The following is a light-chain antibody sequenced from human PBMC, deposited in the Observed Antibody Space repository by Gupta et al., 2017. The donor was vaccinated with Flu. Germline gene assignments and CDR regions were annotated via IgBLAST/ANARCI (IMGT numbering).Light chain of an antibody. J-gene: IGKJ4*01. CDR3: QQRGNWPLS. CDR1: QSIDTY. Sequence: PASLSLSRADSATLSCRASQSIDTYLAWYQQKPGQAPRLLIFDSSNRAPGIPARFTGSGSSTHFTLTISGLELEDFALYFCQQRGNWPLSFGGGTKVEIK. CDR2: DSS. V-gene: IGKV3-11*01.